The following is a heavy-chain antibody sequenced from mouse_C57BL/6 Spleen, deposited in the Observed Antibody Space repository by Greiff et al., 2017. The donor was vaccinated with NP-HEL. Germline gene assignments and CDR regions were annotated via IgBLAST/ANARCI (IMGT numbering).Heavy chain of an antibody. Sequence: QVQLKQSGPELVKPGASVKISCKASGYAFSSSWLNWVKQRPGKGLEWIGRIYPGDGDTNYNGKFKGKATLTADKSSSTAYMQLSSLTSEDSAVYVCARSVGYDYDVTRYFDVWGTGTTVTVSS. V-gene: IGHV1-82*01. CDR2: IYPGDGDT. CDR3: ARSVGYDYDVTRYFDV. J-gene: IGHJ1*03. CDR1: GYAFSSSW. D-gene: IGHD2-4*01.